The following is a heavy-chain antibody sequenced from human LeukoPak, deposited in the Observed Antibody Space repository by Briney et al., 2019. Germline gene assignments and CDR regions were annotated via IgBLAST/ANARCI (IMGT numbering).Heavy chain of an antibody. J-gene: IGHJ6*03. D-gene: IGHD1-7*01. CDR3: AKTKYYYYYYYMDV. CDR1: GFTFSNYE. Sequence: GGSLRLSCAASGFTFSNYEMNWVRQAPGEGLEWISYISGSGSSVKYADSVKGRFTISRDNSKNTLYLQMNSLRAEDTAVYYCAKTKYYYYYYYMDVWGKGTTVTVSS. V-gene: IGHV3-48*03. CDR2: ISGSGSSV.